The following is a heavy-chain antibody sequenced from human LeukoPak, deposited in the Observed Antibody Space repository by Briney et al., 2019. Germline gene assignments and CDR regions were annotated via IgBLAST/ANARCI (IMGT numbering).Heavy chain of an antibody. CDR2: INHSGST. D-gene: IGHD6-19*01. J-gene: IGHJ5*02. CDR3: ARRGYSSGWYHSGWFDP. Sequence: PETLSLTCAVYGGSFSGYYWSWIRQPPGKGLEWIGEINHSGSTNYNPSLKSRVTISVDTSKNQFSLKLSSVTAADTAVYYCARRGYSSGWYHSGWFDPWGQGTLVTVSS. V-gene: IGHV4-34*01. CDR1: GGSFSGYY.